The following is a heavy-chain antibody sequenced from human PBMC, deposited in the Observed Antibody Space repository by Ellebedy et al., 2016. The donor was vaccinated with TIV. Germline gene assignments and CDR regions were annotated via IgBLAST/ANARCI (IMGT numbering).Heavy chain of an antibody. V-gene: IGHV3-33*08. CDR1: GFTFSSYG. CDR3: ARNRHVDRGDGLDH. J-gene: IGHJ4*02. D-gene: IGHD2-21*02. Sequence: GESLKISCAASGFTFSSYGMHWVRQAPGKGLEWVAVIWFDGSNKYHADSVKGRFTISRDNSKNTLYLQMNNVGAEDTAVFYCARNRHVDRGDGLDHWGQGTLVTVSS. CDR2: IWFDGSNK.